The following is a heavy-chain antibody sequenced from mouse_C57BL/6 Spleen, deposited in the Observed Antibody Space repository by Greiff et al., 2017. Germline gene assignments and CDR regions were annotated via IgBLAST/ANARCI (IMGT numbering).Heavy chain of an antibody. Sequence: EVKLMESGAELVRPGASVKLSCTASGFNIKDDYMHWVKQRPEQGLEWIGWIDPENGDTEYASKFQGKATITADTSSNTSYLQLSSLTSEDTAVYYCTTGATTYGSSYRFAYWGQGTLVTVSA. D-gene: IGHD1-1*01. CDR1: GFNIKDDY. J-gene: IGHJ3*01. V-gene: IGHV14-4*01. CDR3: TTGATTYGSSYRFAY. CDR2: IDPENGDT.